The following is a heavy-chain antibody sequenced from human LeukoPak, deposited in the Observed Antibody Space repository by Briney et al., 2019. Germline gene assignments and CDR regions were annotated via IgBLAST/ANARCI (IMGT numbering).Heavy chain of an antibody. CDR1: GYTFTGYY. J-gene: IGHJ1*01. CDR2: INPNSGGT. D-gene: IGHD2-2*01. V-gene: IGHV1-2*02. CDR3: AREIDCSSTSCYSRNAEYFQH. Sequence: GASVKVSCKASGYTFTGYYMHWGRQAPGQGLEWMGWINPNSGGTNYAQKFQGRVTMTRDTSISTAYMELSRLRSDDTAVYYCAREIDCSSTSCYSRNAEYFQHWGQGTLVTVSS.